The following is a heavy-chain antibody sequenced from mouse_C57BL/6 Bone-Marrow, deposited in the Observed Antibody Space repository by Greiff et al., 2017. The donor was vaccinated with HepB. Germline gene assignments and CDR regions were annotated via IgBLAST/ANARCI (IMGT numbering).Heavy chain of an antibody. Sequence: VQWVESGAELARPGASVKLSCKASGYTFTSYGISWVKQRTGQGLEWIGEIYPRSGNTYYNEKFKGKATLTADKSSSTAYMELRSLTSEDSAVYFCARLGPITTVVATDWYFDVWGTGTTVTVSS. CDR2: IYPRSGNT. J-gene: IGHJ1*03. CDR1: GYTFTSYG. CDR3: ARLGPITTVVATDWYFDV. D-gene: IGHD1-1*01. V-gene: IGHV1-81*01.